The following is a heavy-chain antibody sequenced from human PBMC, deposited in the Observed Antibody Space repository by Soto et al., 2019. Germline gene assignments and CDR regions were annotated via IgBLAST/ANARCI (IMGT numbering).Heavy chain of an antibody. CDR3: VKNSGWFNS. J-gene: IGHJ5*01. V-gene: IGHV3-23*01. Sequence: PVGSLRLSCAASGFMFSTTDMSWVRQAPGKGLEWVTTIEGSGTITYYADSVRGRFTISRDNSKNTVYLQMDSLTADDTAVYYCVKNSGWFNSWGQRTPVTVSS. D-gene: IGHD3-10*01. CDR1: GFMFSTTD. CDR2: IEGSGTIT.